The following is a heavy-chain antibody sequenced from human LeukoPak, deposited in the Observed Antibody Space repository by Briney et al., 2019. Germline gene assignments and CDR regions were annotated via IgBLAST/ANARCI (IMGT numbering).Heavy chain of an antibody. CDR1: GFTFSSYG. D-gene: IGHD6-19*01. CDR2: ISYDGSNK. V-gene: IGHV3-30*18. Sequence: QPGGSLRLSCAASGFTFSSYGMHWVRQAPGKGLEWVAVISYDGSNKYYADSVKGRFTISRDNSKNTLYLQMNSLRAEDTAVYYCAKEWAAVAGAFDIWGQGTMVTVSS. J-gene: IGHJ3*02. CDR3: AKEWAAVAGAFDI.